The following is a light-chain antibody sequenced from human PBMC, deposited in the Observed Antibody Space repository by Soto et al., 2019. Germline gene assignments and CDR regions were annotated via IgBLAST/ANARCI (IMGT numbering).Light chain of an antibody. Sequence: EVVLTQSPATLSLSPGERATLSCRASQNINNYLAWYQQKPGQAPRLLIYDASNRATGIPARFSGSGSGTDFILTISSLEPEDFAVYYCQQYGSSGTFGQGTKVDIK. CDR3: QQYGSSGT. J-gene: IGKJ1*01. CDR2: DAS. V-gene: IGKV3-11*01. CDR1: QNINNY.